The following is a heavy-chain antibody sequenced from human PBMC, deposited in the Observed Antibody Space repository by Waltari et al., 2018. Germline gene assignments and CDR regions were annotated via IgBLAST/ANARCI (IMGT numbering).Heavy chain of an antibody. CDR3: ALWESGWRAFRF. J-gene: IGHJ4*03. V-gene: IGHV4-59*08. D-gene: IGHD6-19*01. Sequence: QVQLQEPGPGLVKSSETLSLTCTVSGVSVSGYFWNWIRQAPGKGPEWIGYIRHTGDTKQNPSLKSRVTMSVDTSRNDFSLRLSSVTAADTAVYYCALWESGWRAFRFWGQGTLGTVSS. CDR1: GVSVSGYF. CDR2: IRHTGDT.